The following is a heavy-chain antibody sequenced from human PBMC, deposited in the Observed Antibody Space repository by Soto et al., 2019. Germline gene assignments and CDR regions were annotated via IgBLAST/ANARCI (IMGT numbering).Heavy chain of an antibody. CDR1: GGSFSCYY. CDR3: ARRIAAVDY. CDR2: INHSGST. D-gene: IGHD6-13*01. V-gene: IGHV4-34*02. J-gene: IGHJ4*02. Sequence: QVQLQEGGAGPLKPSETLFLTCAGYGGSFSCYYWSWIRQPPGKGLEWIGEINHSGSTNYNPSLKSRVTISVDTSKNQFSLKLSSVTAADTAVYYCARRIAAVDYWGQGTLVTVSS.